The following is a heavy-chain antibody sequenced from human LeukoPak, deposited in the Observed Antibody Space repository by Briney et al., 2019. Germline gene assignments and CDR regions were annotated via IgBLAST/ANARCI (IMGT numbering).Heavy chain of an antibody. J-gene: IGHJ4*02. CDR2: ISYDGRNK. CDR3: ARGLIREGYYFDY. D-gene: IGHD2-21*01. CDR1: GFTFSTYA. Sequence: GGFLRLSCAASGFTFSTYAMHWARQAPGKGLEWVAVISYDGRNKYCADSVKGRFAITRDNSNNMLYLQMNSLRAEDTAVYYCARGLIREGYYFDYWGQGTLVTVSS. V-gene: IGHV3-30*09.